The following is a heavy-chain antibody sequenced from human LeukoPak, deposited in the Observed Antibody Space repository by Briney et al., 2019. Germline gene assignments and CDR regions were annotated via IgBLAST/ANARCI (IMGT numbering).Heavy chain of an antibody. J-gene: IGHJ5*02. CDR1: GYTFTSYG. V-gene: IGHV1-18*01. Sequence: GASVKVSCKAPGYTFTSYGITWVRQAPGQGLEWMGWISVYNGNTNYAQKFQGRVTMTTDTSTRTAYRELRSLRSDDTAVYYCARDRYNWFDPWGQGTLVTVSS. CDR2: ISVYNGNT. CDR3: ARDRYNWFDP.